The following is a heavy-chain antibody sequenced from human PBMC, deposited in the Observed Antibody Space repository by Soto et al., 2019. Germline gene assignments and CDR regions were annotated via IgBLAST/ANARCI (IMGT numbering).Heavy chain of an antibody. V-gene: IGHV1-8*01. CDR1: GYTFSNYN. D-gene: IGHD3-10*01. CDR2: MNPDSGNT. J-gene: IGHJ6*03. CDR3: AREAASDPSFYYHYMDV. Sequence: QEQLVQSGAEVKKPGAPVKVSCKASGYTFSNYNINWVRQASGQGPEGMGWMNPDSGNTGYAEKFQGRVTMTRNRSISTAYMELSGLRSEDTAVYYCAREAASDPSFYYHYMDVWGKGTTVTVSS.